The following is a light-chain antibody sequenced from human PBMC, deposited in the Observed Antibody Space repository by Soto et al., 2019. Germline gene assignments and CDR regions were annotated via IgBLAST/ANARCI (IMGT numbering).Light chain of an antibody. Sequence: QSVLTQPASVSGSPGQSITISCSGTRSDIGSYNYVAWYQQFPGKTPKILIYGVSNRPSGVSSRFSGSKSGNTASPTISGLQAEDEADYYCISYTGSSTSYVFGSGTKGTVL. CDR1: RSDIGSYNY. CDR2: GVS. CDR3: ISYTGSSTSYV. V-gene: IGLV2-14*01. J-gene: IGLJ1*01.